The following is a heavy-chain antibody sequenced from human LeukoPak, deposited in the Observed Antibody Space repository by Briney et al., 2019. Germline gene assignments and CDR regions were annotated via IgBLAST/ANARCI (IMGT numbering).Heavy chain of an antibody. Sequence: GGSLRLSCAAFGFTFSTYWMTWVRQSPGKGLEWVANIKPDGGEKYFVDSVKGRFSISRDNAKNALYLEMNSLRAEDTAEYFCARERMYSGSGSTYPYYDYWGQGTLVTVSS. D-gene: IGHD3-10*01. J-gene: IGHJ4*02. CDR3: ARERMYSGSGSTYPYYDY. CDR1: GFTFSTYW. V-gene: IGHV3-7*01. CDR2: IKPDGGEK.